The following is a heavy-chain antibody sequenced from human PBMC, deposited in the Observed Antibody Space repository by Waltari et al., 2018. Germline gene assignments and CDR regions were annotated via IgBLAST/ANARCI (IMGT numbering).Heavy chain of an antibody. Sequence: QVQLQESGPGLVKPSETLSLTCTVSGGSISSHYWSWIRQPPGKGLEWIGYIYYSGSTNYNPSLKSRVTISVDTSKNQFSLKLSSVTAADTAVYYCARDFYYDFWSGYYPDQYFQHWGQGTLVTVSS. V-gene: IGHV4-59*11. CDR3: ARDFYYDFWSGYYPDQYFQH. CDR2: IYYSGST. CDR1: GGSISSHY. D-gene: IGHD3-3*01. J-gene: IGHJ1*01.